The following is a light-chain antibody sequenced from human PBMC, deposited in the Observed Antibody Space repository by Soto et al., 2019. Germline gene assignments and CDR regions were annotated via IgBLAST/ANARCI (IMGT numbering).Light chain of an antibody. CDR3: QQYNKS. V-gene: IGKV1-5*03. CDR1: QSIGNW. J-gene: IGKJ2*01. CDR2: KAS. Sequence: DTQMTQSPSTLSASVGDRVTITCRASQSIGNWLAWYQQKPGKAPKLLIYKASNLESGVPFRFSGSGSGTEFTITISSLQTDDFATYYCQQYNKSFGQGTKLESK.